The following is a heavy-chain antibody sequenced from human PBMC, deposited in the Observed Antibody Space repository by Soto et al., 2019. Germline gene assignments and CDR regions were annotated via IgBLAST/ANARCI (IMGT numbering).Heavy chain of an antibody. CDR3: SHGYSSGWYRGPFDY. V-gene: IGHV2-5*02. J-gene: IGHJ4*02. Sequence: QITLKESGPTLVKPTQTLTLTCTFSGFSLSTSGVGVGWIRQPPGKALEWLALIYWDDDKRYSPSMKSRLTITKDTSKNHVVLTMTNMVPVDTATYYCSHGYSSGWYRGPFDYWGQGTLVTVSS. D-gene: IGHD6-19*01. CDR1: GFSLSTSGVG. CDR2: IYWDDDK.